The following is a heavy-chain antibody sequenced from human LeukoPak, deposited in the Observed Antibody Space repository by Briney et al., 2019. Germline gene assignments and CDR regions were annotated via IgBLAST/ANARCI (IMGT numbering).Heavy chain of an antibody. Sequence: LSXXXXVSGGXISSGXYYWSXIRQXPGXGLEWIGYIYYSGSTYYNPSLKSRVTISVDTSKNQFSLKLSSVTAADTAVYYCARITDRTIFGEIMHGFDIWGQGTPVTVSS. CDR3: ARITDRTIFGEIMHGFDI. V-gene: IGHV4-30-4*01. J-gene: IGHJ3*02. CDR2: IYYSGST. D-gene: IGHD3-3*01. CDR1: GGXISSGXYY.